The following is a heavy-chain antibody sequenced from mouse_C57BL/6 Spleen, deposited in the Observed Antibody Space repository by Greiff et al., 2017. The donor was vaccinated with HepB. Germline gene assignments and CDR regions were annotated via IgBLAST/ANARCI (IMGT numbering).Heavy chain of an antibody. CDR1: GFTFSDYG. Sequence: EVQGVESGGGLVKPGGSLKLSCAASGFTFSDYGMHWVRQAPEKGLEWVAYISSGSSTIYYADTVKGRFTISRDNAKNTLFLQMTSLRSEDTAMYYGARDFYYDYDGHAMDYWGQGTSVTVSS. D-gene: IGHD2-4*01. CDR2: ISSGSSTI. V-gene: IGHV5-17*01. J-gene: IGHJ4*01. CDR3: ARDFYYDYDGHAMDY.